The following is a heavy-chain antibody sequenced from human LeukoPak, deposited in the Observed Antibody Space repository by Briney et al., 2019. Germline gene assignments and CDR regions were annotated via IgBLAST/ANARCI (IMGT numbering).Heavy chain of an antibody. CDR3: AKSSRRYSSSPYGMDV. CDR1: GFTFSSYA. CDR2: ISGSGGST. J-gene: IGHJ6*02. V-gene: IGHV3-23*01. Sequence: GASLRLSCAASGFTFSSYAMSWVRQAPGKGLEWFSAISGSGGSTYYADSVKGRFTISRDNSKNTLYLQMNSLRAEDTAVYYCAKSSRRYSSSPYGMDVWGQGTTVTVSS. D-gene: IGHD6-6*01.